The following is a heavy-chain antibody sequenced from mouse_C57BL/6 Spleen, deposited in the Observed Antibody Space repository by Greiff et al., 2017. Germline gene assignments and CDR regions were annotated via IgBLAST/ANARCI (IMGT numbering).Heavy chain of an antibody. Sequence: EVKLVESGGGLVKPGGSLKLSCAASGFTFSDYGMHWVRQAPEKGLEWVAYISSGSSTIYYADTVKGRFTISRDNAKNTLFLQMTSLRSEDTAMYYCAKVYDGYYEDYAMDYWGQGTSVTVSS. J-gene: IGHJ4*01. V-gene: IGHV5-17*01. D-gene: IGHD2-3*01. CDR2: ISSGSSTI. CDR3: AKVYDGYYEDYAMDY. CDR1: GFTFSDYG.